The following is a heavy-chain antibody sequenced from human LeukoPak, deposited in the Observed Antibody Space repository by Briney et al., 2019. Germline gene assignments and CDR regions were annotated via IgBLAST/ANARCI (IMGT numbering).Heavy chain of an antibody. V-gene: IGHV3-23*01. J-gene: IGHJ4*02. CDR2: ISGSGGST. CDR1: GFTFSDYY. CDR3: ANLMTPVDY. Sequence: GGSLRLSCAASGFTFSDYYMSWVRQAPGKGLEWVSAISGSGGSTYYADSVKGRFTISRDNSKNTLYLQMNSLRAEDTAVYYCANLMTPVDYWGQGTLVTVSS. D-gene: IGHD3-16*01.